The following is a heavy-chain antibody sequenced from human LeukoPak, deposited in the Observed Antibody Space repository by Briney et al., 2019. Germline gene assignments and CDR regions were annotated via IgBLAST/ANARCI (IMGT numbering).Heavy chain of an antibody. Sequence: PGGSLRLSCAASGFSFNKARMTWVRQAPGKGLEWVGRITSKTDGETTDYAAPVRGRFTISRDDSKNMLYLQMDSLKTEDTAVYYCIHYGSGTYSTDYWGQGTRVTVSS. V-gene: IGHV3-15*01. CDR3: IHYGSGTYSTDY. D-gene: IGHD3-10*01. J-gene: IGHJ4*02. CDR1: GFSFNKAR. CDR2: ITSKTDGETT.